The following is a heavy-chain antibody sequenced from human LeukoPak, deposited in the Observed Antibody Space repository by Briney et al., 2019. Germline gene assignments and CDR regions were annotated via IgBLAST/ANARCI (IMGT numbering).Heavy chain of an antibody. V-gene: IGHV3-11*04. CDR3: ATMDTAMVPVDY. Sequence: GGSLRLSCAASGFTFSDYYMSWIRQAPGKGLEWVSYISSSGSTIYYADSVKGRFTISRDNAKNSLYLQMNSLRAEDTAVHYCATMDTAMVPVDYWGQGTLVTVSS. CDR1: GFTFSDYY. D-gene: IGHD5-18*01. CDR2: ISSSGSTI. J-gene: IGHJ4*02.